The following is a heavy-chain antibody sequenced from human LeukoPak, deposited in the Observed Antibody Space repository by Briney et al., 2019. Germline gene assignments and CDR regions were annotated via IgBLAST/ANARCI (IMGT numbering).Heavy chain of an antibody. J-gene: IGHJ6*03. CDR2: IYHSGST. V-gene: IGHV4-38-2*02. D-gene: IGHD6-13*01. Sequence: SETLSLTCTVSGYSISSGYYWGWIRQPPGKGLEWIGSIYHSGSTYYNPSLKSRVTISVDTSKNQFSLKLSSVTAADTAVYYCARLIGSWPYYYYYYMDVWGKGTTVTVSS. CDR3: ARLIGSWPYYYYYYMDV. CDR1: GYSISSGYY.